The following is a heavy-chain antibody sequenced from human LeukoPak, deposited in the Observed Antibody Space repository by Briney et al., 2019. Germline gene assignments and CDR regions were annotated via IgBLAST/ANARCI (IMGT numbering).Heavy chain of an antibody. J-gene: IGHJ4*02. CDR3: ARVNGEMASYYFDY. D-gene: IGHD5-24*01. CDR1: GGSFSGYY. CDR2: INHSGST. V-gene: IGHV4-34*01. Sequence: SETLSLTCAVYGGSFSGYYWSWIRQPPGKGLEWIGEINHSGSTNYNPSLKSRVTISVDTSKNQFSLKLSSVTAADTAVYYCARVNGEMASYYFDYWGQGTLVTVSS.